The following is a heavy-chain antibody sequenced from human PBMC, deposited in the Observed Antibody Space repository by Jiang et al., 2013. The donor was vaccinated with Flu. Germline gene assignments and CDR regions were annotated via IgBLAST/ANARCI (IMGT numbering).Heavy chain of an antibody. Sequence: QTLTLTCTFSGFSLSTSGVGXGWIRQPPGKALEWLALIYWDDDKRYSPSLKSRLTITKDTSKNQVVLTMTNMDPVDTATYYCAHGTYGDLLDYWGQGTLVTVSS. V-gene: IGHV2-5*02. J-gene: IGHJ4*02. CDR2: IYWDDDK. D-gene: IGHD4-17*01. CDR3: AHGTYGDLLDY. CDR1: GFSLSTSGVG.